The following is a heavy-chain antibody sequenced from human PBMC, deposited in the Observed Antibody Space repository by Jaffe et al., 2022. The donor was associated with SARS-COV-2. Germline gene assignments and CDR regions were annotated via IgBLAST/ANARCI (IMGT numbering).Heavy chain of an antibody. V-gene: IGHV3-74*01. Sequence: EVQLVESGGGLVQPGGSLRLSCAASGFTFSNNWMNWVRQGPGKGLLLLVSRINSDGSDIRYADSVKGRFTISRDNAKNMLYLQMNSLRAEDTGVYYCASDVLFGDNGGRSYWGQGTLVTVSS. CDR2: INSDGSDI. CDR1: GFTFSNNW. D-gene: IGHD4-17*01. CDR3: ASDVLFGDNGGRSY. J-gene: IGHJ4*02.